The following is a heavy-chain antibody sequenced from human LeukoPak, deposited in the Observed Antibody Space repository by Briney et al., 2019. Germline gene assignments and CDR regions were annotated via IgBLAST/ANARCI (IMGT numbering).Heavy chain of an antibody. J-gene: IGHJ6*03. CDR3: ARVQSRRYYYYYMDV. CDR1: GGTFSSYA. CDR2: IIPIFGTA. Sequence: GASVKVSCKASGGTFSSYAISWVRQAPGQGLEWMGGIIPIFGTANYAQKFQGRVTITTDESTSTAYMELSSLRSEDTAVYYCARVQSRRYYYYYMDVWGKGTAVTVSS. V-gene: IGHV1-69*05.